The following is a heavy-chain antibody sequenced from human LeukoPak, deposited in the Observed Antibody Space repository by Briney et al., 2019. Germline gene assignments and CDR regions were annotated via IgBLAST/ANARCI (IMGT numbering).Heavy chain of an antibody. V-gene: IGHV3-30*02. CDR2: IRYDGSNK. Sequence: PGGSLRLSCAASGFTFSSYGMHWVRQAPGKGLEWVAFIRYDGSNKYYADSVKGRFTISRGNSKNTLYLQMNSLRAEDTAVYYCAKVRDGYNSGGFDYWGQGTLVTVSS. J-gene: IGHJ4*02. CDR1: GFTFSSYG. CDR3: AKVRDGYNSGGFDY. D-gene: IGHD5-24*01.